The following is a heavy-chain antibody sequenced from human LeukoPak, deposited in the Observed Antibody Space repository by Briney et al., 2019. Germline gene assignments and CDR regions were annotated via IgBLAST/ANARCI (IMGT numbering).Heavy chain of an antibody. Sequence: PSETLSLICAVYGGSFSGHHWNWIRQAPGKGLEWIGEINHNGNTNYNPSLKGRVTISVDTSKNQFSLKLNSVTAADTAVYYCTRRSYDSGSYYDGWYFDYWGQGTLVTVSS. CDR2: INHNGNT. CDR1: GGSFSGHH. CDR3: TRRSYDSGSYYDGWYFDY. D-gene: IGHD3-10*01. V-gene: IGHV4-34*01. J-gene: IGHJ4*02.